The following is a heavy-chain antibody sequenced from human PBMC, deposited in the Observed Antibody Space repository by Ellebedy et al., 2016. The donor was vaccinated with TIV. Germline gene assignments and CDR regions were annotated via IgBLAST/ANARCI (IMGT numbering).Heavy chain of an antibody. CDR2: VTHDGQTVFDE. Sequence: GGSLRLXCVGSGFIFSNFAMHWVRQAPGKGLEWVASVTHDGQTVFDEQTLFYADSVKGRFTISRDNAKNTVSLQMNSLRADDSAVYYCVRNGHPFTGYGNDYWGQGTLVTVSS. CDR3: VRNGHPFTGYGNDY. CDR1: GFIFSNFA. J-gene: IGHJ4*02. D-gene: IGHD2-2*03. V-gene: IGHV3-33*05.